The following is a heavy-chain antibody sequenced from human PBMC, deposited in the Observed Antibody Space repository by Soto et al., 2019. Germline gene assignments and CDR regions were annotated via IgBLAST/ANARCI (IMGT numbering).Heavy chain of an antibody. CDR3: AKGGSYYQRLGY. J-gene: IGHJ4*02. CDR1: GFTFSSYA. D-gene: IGHD1-26*01. CDR2: ISGSGGST. V-gene: IGHV3-23*01. Sequence: QPGRALRISCAASGFTFSSYAMSWVRQAPGRGLEWVSAISGSGGSTYYADSVKGRFTISRDNSKNTLYLQMNSLRAEDTAVYYCAKGGSYYQRLGYWGQGTLVTVSS.